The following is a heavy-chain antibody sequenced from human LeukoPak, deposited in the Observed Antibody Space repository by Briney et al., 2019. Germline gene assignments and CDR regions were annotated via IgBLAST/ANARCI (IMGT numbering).Heavy chain of an antibody. CDR3: ARALGVWGVRHDY. J-gene: IGHJ4*02. CDR1: GYTFTGYY. CDR2: INPNSGGT. V-gene: IGHV1-2*02. Sequence: GASVKVSCKASGYTFTGYYMHWVRQAPGQGLEWMGWINPNSGGTNYAQKFQGRVTMTRDTSISTAYMELSRLRSDDTAVYYCARALGVWGVRHDYWGQGTLVTVSS. D-gene: IGHD3-10*01.